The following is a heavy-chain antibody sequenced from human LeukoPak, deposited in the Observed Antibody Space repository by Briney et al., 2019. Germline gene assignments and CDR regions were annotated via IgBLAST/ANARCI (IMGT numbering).Heavy chain of an antibody. CDR3: ARGVVVPAAIRFNYYYMDV. Sequence: SVKVSCKASGGTFSSYAISWVRQAPGQGLEGMGGIIPIFGTANYAQKFQGRVTITADESTSTAYMELSSLRSEDTAVYYCARGVVVPAAIRFNYYYMDVWGKGTTVTVSS. D-gene: IGHD2-2*01. J-gene: IGHJ6*03. CDR1: GGTFSSYA. CDR2: IIPIFGTA. V-gene: IGHV1-69*13.